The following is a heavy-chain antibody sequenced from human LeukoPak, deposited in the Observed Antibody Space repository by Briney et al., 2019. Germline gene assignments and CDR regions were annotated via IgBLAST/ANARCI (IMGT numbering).Heavy chain of an antibody. CDR2: ISPSGGTT. CDR1: GYSFTGYD. V-gene: IGHV1-46*01. J-gene: IGHJ5*02. D-gene: IGHD5-24*01. Sequence: ASVKVSCKASGYSFTGYDMHWVRQAPGQGPEWMGVISPSGGTTTYAQTFKGRFTLTRDMSTSTDYLELSSLRSEDTAVYYCARDNSVRDEAWWFNPWGQGTLVTVSS. CDR3: ARDNSVRDEAWWFNP.